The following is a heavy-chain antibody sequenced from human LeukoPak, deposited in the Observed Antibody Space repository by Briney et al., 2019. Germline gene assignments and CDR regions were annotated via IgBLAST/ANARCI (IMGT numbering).Heavy chain of an antibody. CDR1: GGSISSSNW. CDR2: IYHSGNT. D-gene: IGHD1-26*01. CDR3: AREEMPGKFDY. Sequence: SGTLSLTCAVSGGSISSSNWWSWGRQSPGKGLEWIGEIYHSGNTNYNPSLKSRVTISLDKSKNQFSLNLRSVTAADTAVYYCAREEMPGKFDYWGQGTLVTVSS. J-gene: IGHJ4*02. V-gene: IGHV4-4*02.